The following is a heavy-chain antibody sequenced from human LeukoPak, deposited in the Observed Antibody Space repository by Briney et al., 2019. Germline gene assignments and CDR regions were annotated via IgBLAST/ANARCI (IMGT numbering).Heavy chain of an antibody. V-gene: IGHV3-23*01. CDR2: ISGSGGST. Sequence: TGGSLRLSCAASGFTFSSYAMSWVRQAPGKGLEWVSAISGSGGSTYYADSVKGRFTISRDNSKNTLYLQMNSLRAEDTAVYYCAKDGLRITKSICDYWGQGTLVTVSS. D-gene: IGHD3-10*01. CDR1: GFTFSSYA. J-gene: IGHJ4*02. CDR3: AKDGLRITKSICDY.